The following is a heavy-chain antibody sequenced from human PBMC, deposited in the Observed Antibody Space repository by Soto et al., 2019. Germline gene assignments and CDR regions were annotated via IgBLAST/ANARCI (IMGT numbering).Heavy chain of an antibody. V-gene: IGHV3-53*01. J-gene: IGHJ4*02. D-gene: IGHD3-10*01. CDR1: GFTVGNDY. CDR2: IYSTGST. CDR3: AKDGRGSGSHYNSFGY. Sequence: EVQLVESGGGLIQPGGSLKLSCAASGFTVGNDYMSWVRQAPGKGLEWVSLIYSTGSTKYADSVKNRFTASRDNAKNTLYIQMNSPRAEDTAVYYCAKDGRGSGSHYNSFGYWGQGTLVTVSS.